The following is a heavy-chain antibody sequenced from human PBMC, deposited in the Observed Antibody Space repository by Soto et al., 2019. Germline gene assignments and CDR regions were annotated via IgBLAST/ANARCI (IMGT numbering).Heavy chain of an antibody. CDR2: INPSGGST. Sequence: ASVKVSCKASGYTFTSYYMHWVRQAPGQGLEWMGIINPSGGSTSYAQKFQGRVTMTRDTSTSTVYMELSSLRSEDTAVYYCARYCSGGSGYPYGMDVWGQGTTVTVSS. D-gene: IGHD2-15*01. CDR1: GYTFTSYY. J-gene: IGHJ6*02. CDR3: ARYCSGGSGYPYGMDV. V-gene: IGHV1-46*03.